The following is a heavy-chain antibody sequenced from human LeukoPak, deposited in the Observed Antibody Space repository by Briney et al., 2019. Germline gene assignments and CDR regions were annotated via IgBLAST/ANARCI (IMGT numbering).Heavy chain of an antibody. D-gene: IGHD4-11*01. V-gene: IGHV4-38-2*02. J-gene: IGHJ4*02. Sequence: SETLSLTCTVSGYSISSGHYWGWIRQPPGKGLEWIGSIYHSGSTYYNPSLKSRVTISVDTSKNQFSLKLSSVTAADTAVYYCARGGGPLQSFDYWGQGTLVTVSS. CDR2: IYHSGST. CDR3: ARGGGPLQSFDY. CDR1: GYSISSGHY.